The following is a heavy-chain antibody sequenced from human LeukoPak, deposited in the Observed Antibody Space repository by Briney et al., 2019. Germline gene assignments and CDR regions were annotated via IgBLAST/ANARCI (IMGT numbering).Heavy chain of an antibody. Sequence: GGSLRLSCAASGFTFSSYSMNWVRQAPGKGLEWVSYISSSSSTIYYAGSVRGRFTVPRDNAKNSLYLQMNSPRAEDTAVFYCARGSYDSSGYYSGAGARADYWGPGTLVTVSS. CDR3: ARGSYDSSGYYSGAGARADY. CDR1: GFTFSSYS. D-gene: IGHD3-22*01. J-gene: IGHJ4*02. V-gene: IGHV3-48*01. CDR2: ISSSSSTI.